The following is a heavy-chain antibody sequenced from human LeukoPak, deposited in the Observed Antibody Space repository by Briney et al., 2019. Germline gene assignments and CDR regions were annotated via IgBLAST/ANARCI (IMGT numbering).Heavy chain of an antibody. CDR2: IYYSGST. CDR3: ARVPSAVAGPDAFDI. Sequence: SQTLSLTCTVSGGSISSGGYYWSWIRQHPGKGLEWIGYIYYSGSTYYNPSLKSRVTISVDTSKNQFSLKLSSVTAADTAMYYCARVPSAVAGPDAFDIWGQGTMVTVSS. D-gene: IGHD6-19*01. CDR1: GGSISSGGYY. V-gene: IGHV4-31*03. J-gene: IGHJ3*02.